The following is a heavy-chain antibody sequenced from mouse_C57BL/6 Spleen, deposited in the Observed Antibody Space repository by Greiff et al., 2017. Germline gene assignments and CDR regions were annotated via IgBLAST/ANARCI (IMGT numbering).Heavy chain of an antibody. Sequence: EVQLQQSGPGLVKPSQSLSLTCSVTGYSITSGYYWNWIRQFPGNKLEWMGYISYDGSNNYNPSLKNRISITRDTSKNQFFLKLNSVTTEDTATYYWARVPLFITTGESDYWGQGTTLIVSS. D-gene: IGHD1-1*01. CDR1: GYSITSGYY. J-gene: IGHJ2*01. CDR3: ARVPLFITTGESDY. CDR2: ISYDGSN. V-gene: IGHV3-6*01.